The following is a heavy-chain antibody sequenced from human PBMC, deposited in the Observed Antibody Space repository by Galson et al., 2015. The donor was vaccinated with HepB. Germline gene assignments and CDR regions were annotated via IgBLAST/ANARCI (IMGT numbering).Heavy chain of an antibody. CDR2: INANNGNT. Sequence: SVKVSCKASGYTFVSYGITWVRQAPGHGLEWMGRINANNGNTNYAQRFQGRVTMTTDTSTTTAYMELRGLRSDDSGVYYCVIGTSSSYYYYNMDVWGQGTTVTVSS. CDR3: VIGTSSSYYYYNMDV. J-gene: IGHJ6*02. CDR1: GYTFVSYG. V-gene: IGHV1-18*01. D-gene: IGHD1-7*01.